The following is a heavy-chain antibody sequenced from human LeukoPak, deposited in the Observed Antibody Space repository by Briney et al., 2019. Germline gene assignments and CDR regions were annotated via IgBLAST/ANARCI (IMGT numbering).Heavy chain of an antibody. CDR2: IRSIPDGGTT. D-gene: IGHD1-26*01. Sequence: GGSLRLSCAASGLTFTNTCMTWLRQAPGKGLEWVCRIRSIPDGGTTDSAEPLNGRFTISRDDSKDTLYLQMNNLKTEDTAVYYSASGATIFDKSGQGTLVTVSS. V-gene: IGHV3-15*01. CDR3: ASGATIFDK. CDR1: GLTFTNTC. J-gene: IGHJ4*02.